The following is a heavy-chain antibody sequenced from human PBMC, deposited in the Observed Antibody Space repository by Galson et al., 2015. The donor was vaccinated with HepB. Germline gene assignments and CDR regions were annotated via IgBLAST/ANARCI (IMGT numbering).Heavy chain of an antibody. Sequence: SETLSLTCTVSGGSISSSSYYWGWIRQPPGKGLEWIGSIYYSGSTYYNPSLKSRVPISVDTSKNQFSLKLSSVTAADTAVYYCAFKGYCSSTSCFRLYYYYGMDVWGQGTTVTVSS. CDR1: GGSISSSSYY. CDR3: AFKGYCSSTSCFRLYYYYGMDV. J-gene: IGHJ6*02. CDR2: IYYSGST. V-gene: IGHV4-39*01. D-gene: IGHD2-2*01.